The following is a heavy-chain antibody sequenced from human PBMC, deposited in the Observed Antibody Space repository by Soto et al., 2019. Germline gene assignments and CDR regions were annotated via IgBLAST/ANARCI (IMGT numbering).Heavy chain of an antibody. CDR2: ITWNGVNI. D-gene: IGHD6-19*01. J-gene: IGHJ1*01. CDR1: GFTFDEYA. V-gene: IGHV3-9*01. CDR3: AKVSPHSRGLSDYFLH. Sequence: EVQLVESGGGLVQPGRSLKLSCAASGFTFDEYAMHWVRQAPGKGLEWVSSITWNGVNIGYADSVKGRFTISSDNAKNSLYLEMNSLRAEDTALYSCAKVSPHSRGLSDYFLHWGRGTLVSVSS.